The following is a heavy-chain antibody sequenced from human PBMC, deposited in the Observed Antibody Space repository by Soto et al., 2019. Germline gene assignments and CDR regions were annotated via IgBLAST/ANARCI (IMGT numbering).Heavy chain of an antibody. Sequence: QVQLVESGGGVVQPGRSLRLSCETSGFAFSTYPMHWVRQAPGRGLEWVALISYDENNKYYADSVKGRFTLSRDNSKNARVLQRSGRRSGCTAVYYCARGSQYTGGWREYVPHWGQGTLVTVSS. CDR1: GFAFSTYP. CDR3: ARGSQYTGGWREYVPH. D-gene: IGHD6-19*01. J-gene: IGHJ1*01. V-gene: IGHV3-30*14. CDR2: ISYDENNK.